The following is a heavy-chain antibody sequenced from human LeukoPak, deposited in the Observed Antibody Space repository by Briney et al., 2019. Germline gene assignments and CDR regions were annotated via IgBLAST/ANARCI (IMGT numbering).Heavy chain of an antibody. V-gene: IGHV3-21*01. CDR1: GFTFSSYS. D-gene: IGHD5-18*01. J-gene: IGHJ4*02. Sequence: PGGSLRLSCAASGFTFSSYSMNWVRQAPGKGLEWVSSISSSSSYIYYADSVKGRFTISRDNAKNSLYLQMNSLRAEDTAVYYCASNTAMVHKFDYWGQGTLATVSS. CDR3: ASNTAMVHKFDY. CDR2: ISSSSSYI.